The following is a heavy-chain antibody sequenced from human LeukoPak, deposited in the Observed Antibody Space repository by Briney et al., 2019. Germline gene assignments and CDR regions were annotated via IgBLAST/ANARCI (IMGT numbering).Heavy chain of an antibody. CDR1: GFTFSSYW. CDR3: ASSMVRGVIGY. Sequence: GGSLRLSCVASGFTFSSYWMHWVRQAPGKGLVWVSRINSDGSSTSYADSVKGRFTISRDNAKNTLYLQMNSLRAEDTAVYYCASSMVRGVIGYWGQGTLVTVSS. CDR2: INSDGSST. D-gene: IGHD3-10*01. V-gene: IGHV3-74*01. J-gene: IGHJ4*02.